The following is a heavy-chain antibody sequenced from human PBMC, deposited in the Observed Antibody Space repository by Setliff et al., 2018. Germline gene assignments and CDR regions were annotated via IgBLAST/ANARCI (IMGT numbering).Heavy chain of an antibody. CDR1: GFRFTCFG. D-gene: IGHD5-12*01. CDR2: ISPYSGES. V-gene: IGHV1-18*01. Sequence: GASVKVSCKTSGFRFTCFGFRWVRQAPGQGLEWMGWISPYSGESNYAQKFQDRLTVTEDTSTKTTYMELRSLTSDDSAVYFCTRLSGTRVVLAADFDFWGQGTLVTVSS. CDR3: TRLSGTRVVLAADFDF. J-gene: IGHJ4*02.